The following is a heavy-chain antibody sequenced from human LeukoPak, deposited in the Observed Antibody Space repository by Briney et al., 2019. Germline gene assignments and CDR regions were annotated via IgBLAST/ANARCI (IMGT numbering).Heavy chain of an antibody. CDR3: AKDSSVYYYDSRNLDY. CDR2: MNPNSGNT. Sequence: ASVKVSCKASGYTFTSYDINWVRQATGQGLEWMGWMNPNSGNTGYAQKFQGRVTITRNTSISTAYMELSSLRAEDTAVYYCAKDSSVYYYDSRNLDYWGQGTLVTVSS. J-gene: IGHJ4*02. CDR1: GYTFTSYD. D-gene: IGHD3-22*01. V-gene: IGHV1-8*03.